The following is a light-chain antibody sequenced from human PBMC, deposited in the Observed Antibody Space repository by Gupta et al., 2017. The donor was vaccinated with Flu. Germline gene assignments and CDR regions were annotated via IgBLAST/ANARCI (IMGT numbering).Light chain of an antibody. J-gene: IGKJ1*01. Sequence: SVSPGERATRSCRASQSVKKNLAWYPQKPGQAPRRLIYGESTRATGVPARFSGSGYGKEFTLSISSLQSEESAVYYCNQYNNLPHRTTWTFGQGTKVEIK. V-gene: IGKV3-15*01. CDR1: QSVKKN. CDR2: GES. CDR3: NQYNNLPHRTTWT.